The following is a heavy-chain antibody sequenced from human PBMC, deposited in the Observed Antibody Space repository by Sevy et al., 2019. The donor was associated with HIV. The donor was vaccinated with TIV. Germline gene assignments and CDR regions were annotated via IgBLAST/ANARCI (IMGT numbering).Heavy chain of an antibody. D-gene: IGHD1-26*01. CDR3: VTRGGLVGATDFDY. J-gene: IGHJ4*02. CDR2: ISGNGGST. CDR1: GVTFSSYP. V-gene: IGHV3-64D*06. Sequence: GGSLRLSCSASGVTFSSYPMHWVRQAPGKGLEYVSLISGNGGSTYYADSVKGRFTISRDNFKKTLYLQMSSLRAEDTAVYYCVTRGGLVGATDFDYWGQGTRVTVSS.